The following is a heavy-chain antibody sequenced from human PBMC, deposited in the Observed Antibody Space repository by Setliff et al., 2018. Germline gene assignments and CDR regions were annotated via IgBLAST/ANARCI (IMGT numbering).Heavy chain of an antibody. J-gene: IGHJ2*01. D-gene: IGHD7-27*01. V-gene: IGHV4-39*01. CDR2: INYSGST. CDR3: ARLKSRNWGLWYFDL. CDR1: GGSISSSRYY. Sequence: PSETLSLTCTVSGGSISSSRYYWGWIRQPPGKGLEWIGSINYSGSTYYNPSLKSRVTISVDTSKNQFSLKLSSVTAADTAVYYCARLKSRNWGLWYFDLWGRGTLVTVSS.